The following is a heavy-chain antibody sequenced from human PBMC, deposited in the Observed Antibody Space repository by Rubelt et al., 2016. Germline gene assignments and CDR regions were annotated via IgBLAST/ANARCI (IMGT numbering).Heavy chain of an antibody. CDR1: GGTFSSYA. J-gene: IGHJ4*02. CDR2: ISAYNGNT. CDR3: ARDTRYSSSSNFDY. D-gene: IGHD6-13*01. V-gene: IGHV1-18*01. Sequence: VQLVQSGAEVKKPGSSVKVSCKASGGTFSSYAISWVRQAPGQGLEWMGWISAYNGNTNYAQKLQGRVTMTTDTSTSTAYMELRSLRADDTAVYYCARDTRYSSSSNFDYWGQGTLVTVSS.